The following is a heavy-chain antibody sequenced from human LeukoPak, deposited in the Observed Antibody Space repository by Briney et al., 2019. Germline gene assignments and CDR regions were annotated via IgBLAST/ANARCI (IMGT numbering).Heavy chain of an antibody. J-gene: IGHJ4*02. CDR1: GFTFTSSA. Sequence: ASVKVSCKASGFTFTSSAMQWVRPARGQRLDWIGWIVVGSGNTNYAQKFQERVTITRDMSTSTAYMELSSLRSEDTAVYYCAARGGFGPLSVDDYWGQGTLVTVSS. CDR3: AARGGFGPLSVDDY. V-gene: IGHV1-58*02. D-gene: IGHD3-16*01. CDR2: IVVGSGNT.